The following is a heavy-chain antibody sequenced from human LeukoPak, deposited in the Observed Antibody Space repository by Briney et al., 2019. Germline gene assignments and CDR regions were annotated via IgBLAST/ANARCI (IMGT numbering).Heavy chain of an antibody. D-gene: IGHD3-10*01. Sequence: SPSLSPTCAVSGSSISSSYYGAWIRQPPGKRLEWIVIIYQSASTTHNPSPKSRATISVATSNNQFSLKLCSVTAADSAVYYWARDRELLWFGELSEYFYMDVWGKGTTVTVSS. CDR3: ARDRELLWFGELSEYFYMDV. CDR1: GSSISSSYY. J-gene: IGHJ6*03. V-gene: IGHV4-38-2*02. CDR2: IYQSAST.